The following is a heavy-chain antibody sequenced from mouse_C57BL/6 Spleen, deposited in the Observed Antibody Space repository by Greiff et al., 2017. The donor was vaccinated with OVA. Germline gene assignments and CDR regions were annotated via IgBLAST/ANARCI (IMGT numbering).Heavy chain of an antibody. CDR1: GYAFSSSW. D-gene: IGHD2-4*01. Sequence: VQLQQSGPELVKPGASVKISCKASGYAFSSSWMNWVKQRPGKGLEWIGRIYPGDGDTNYNGKFKGKATLTADKSSSTAYMQLSSLTSEDSAVYFCGMEALDYDCDWYFDVWGTGTTVTVSS. J-gene: IGHJ1*03. CDR3: GMEALDYDCDWYFDV. V-gene: IGHV1-82*01. CDR2: IYPGDGDT.